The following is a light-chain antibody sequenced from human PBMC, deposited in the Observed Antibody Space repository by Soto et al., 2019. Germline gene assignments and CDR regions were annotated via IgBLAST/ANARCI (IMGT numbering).Light chain of an antibody. CDR3: QQYHKWPPFT. Sequence: EIVLTQSPGTLSLKQGERATLSCRASQSVSSSYLAWYQQKPGQTPRLLMYGASTRATGIPARFSGSGSGTEFTLTISSLQSEDFAVYYCQQYHKWPPFTFGGGTKV. J-gene: IGKJ4*01. CDR2: GAS. CDR1: QSVSSSY. V-gene: IGKV3-15*01.